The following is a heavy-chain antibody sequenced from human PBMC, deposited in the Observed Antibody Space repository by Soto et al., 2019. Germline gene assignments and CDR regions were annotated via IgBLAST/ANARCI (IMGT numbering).Heavy chain of an antibody. CDR2: IYPGDSDT. CDR1: GYSFTSYW. D-gene: IGHD3-10*01. CDR3: ARAYYYGSGTPSSYYGMDV. Sequence: GESLKISCKGSGYSFTSYWIGWVRQMPGKGLEWMGIIYPGDSDTRYSPSFQGQVTISADKSISTAYLQWSSLKASDTAMYYCARAYYYGSGTPSSYYGMDVWGQGTTVTVSS. J-gene: IGHJ6*02. V-gene: IGHV5-51*01.